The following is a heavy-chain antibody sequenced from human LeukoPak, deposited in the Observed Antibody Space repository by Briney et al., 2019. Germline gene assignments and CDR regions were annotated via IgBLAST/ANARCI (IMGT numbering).Heavy chain of an antibody. D-gene: IGHD6-19*01. CDR2: IYDSGST. CDR3: ARIAVAEDYYFGY. CDR1: GGSISSNSYY. Sequence: PSETLSLTCTVSGGSISSNSYYWGWIRQPPGKGLEWIGSIYDSGSTYYNPSLKSRVTISVDTSKNQLSLKLRSVTAADTAVYYCARIAVAEDYYFGYWGQGTLVTVSS. J-gene: IGHJ4*02. V-gene: IGHV4-39*01.